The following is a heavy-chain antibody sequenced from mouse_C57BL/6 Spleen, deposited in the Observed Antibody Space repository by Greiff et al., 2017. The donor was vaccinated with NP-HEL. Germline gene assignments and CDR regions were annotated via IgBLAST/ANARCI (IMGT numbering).Heavy chain of an antibody. D-gene: IGHD3-2*01. J-gene: IGHJ3*01. CDR1: GFTFSDYG. CDR3: ERAKTDETNWFAY. V-gene: IGHV5-17*01. Sequence: EVMLVESGGGLVKPGGSLKLSCAASGFTFSDYGMHWVRQAPEKGLEWVAYISSCSSTIYYADTVKGRFTFSIDNSKNTLFLQMTSLRSEDTAMYYCERAKTDETNWFAYWGQGTLVTVSA. CDR2: ISSCSSTI.